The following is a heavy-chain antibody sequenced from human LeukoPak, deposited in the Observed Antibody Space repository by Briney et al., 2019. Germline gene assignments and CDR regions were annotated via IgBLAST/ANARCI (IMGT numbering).Heavy chain of an antibody. CDR3: ARAGPGSAIDY. Sequence: SETLSLTCAVYGGSFSGYYWSWIRQPPGKGLEWIGEINHSGSTNYNPSLKSRVTISVDTSKNQFSLKLSSVTAADTAVYYCARAGPGSAIDYWGQGTLVTVSS. D-gene: IGHD3-10*01. J-gene: IGHJ4*02. CDR1: GGSFSGYY. CDR2: INHSGST. V-gene: IGHV4-34*01.